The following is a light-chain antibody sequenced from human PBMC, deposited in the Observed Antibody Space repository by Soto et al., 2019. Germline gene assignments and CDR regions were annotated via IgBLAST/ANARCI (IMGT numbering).Light chain of an antibody. J-gene: IGLJ1*01. V-gene: IGLV2-11*01. CDR3: CLYVGNYIYV. CDR1: TSNFVGDKY. CDR2: DVS. Sequence: QSVLTQPRSVSGSPGQSVTISCTGTTSNFVGDKYVAWYQQHPGKAPRLMIYDVSKRPSGVPDRFSGSKSGNTASLTISGLQAEDEADYYCCLYVGNYIYVFGAGTKVNV.